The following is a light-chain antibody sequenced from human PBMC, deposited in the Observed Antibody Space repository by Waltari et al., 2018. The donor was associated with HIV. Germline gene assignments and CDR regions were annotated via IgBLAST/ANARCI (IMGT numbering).Light chain of an antibody. CDR1: KSISGY. V-gene: IGKV1-39*01. J-gene: IGKJ3*01. CDR3: RQSYNIPLT. CDR2: AAN. Sequence: DIQMTQSPSSLSASVGDRVTITCRASKSISGYLNWYQQKPGKAPKLLINAANTVQSGVPSRFRGSGAGTDFNLTIRSLQPEDFATYYCRQSYNIPLTFSPGTKVDLQ.